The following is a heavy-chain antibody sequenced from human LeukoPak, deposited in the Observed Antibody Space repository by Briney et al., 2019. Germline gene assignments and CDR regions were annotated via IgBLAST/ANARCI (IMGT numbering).Heavy chain of an antibody. Sequence: GSLRLSCAASGFTFNGYWMSWGRQAPGKGLGWVANINGDGSAQYYVGSGKGRFTISRDNAKNSLNLQMNSLRAADTAAYYCATSSNAPGNHWGQGTLVTVSS. CDR3: ATSSNAPGNH. D-gene: IGHD2-2*01. V-gene: IGHV3-7*01. CDR2: INGDGSAQ. CDR1: GFTFNGYW. J-gene: IGHJ5*02.